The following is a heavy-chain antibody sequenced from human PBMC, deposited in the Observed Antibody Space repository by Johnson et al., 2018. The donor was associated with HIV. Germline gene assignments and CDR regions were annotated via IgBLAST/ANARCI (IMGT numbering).Heavy chain of an antibody. V-gene: IGHV3-9*01. CDR1: GFTFDDYA. CDR3: AKDIYRSGWGAFDI. Sequence: VQLVESGGGLVQPGRSLRLSCAASGFTFDDYAMHWVRQAPGKGLEWVSGISWNSGSIGYADSVKGRFTISRDNAKNSLYLQMNSLRAEDTALYYCAKDIYRSGWGAFDIWGQGTMVTVSS. CDR2: ISWNSGSI. D-gene: IGHD6-19*01. J-gene: IGHJ3*02.